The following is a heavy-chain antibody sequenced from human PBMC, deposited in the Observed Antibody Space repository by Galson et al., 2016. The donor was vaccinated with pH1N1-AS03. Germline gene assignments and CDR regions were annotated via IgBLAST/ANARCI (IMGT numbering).Heavy chain of an antibody. V-gene: IGHV1-69*04. CDR1: GGTFGTSA. Sequence: SVKVSCKASGGTFGTSAISWVRQAPGQGPEWMGRLTPMLNVTSYAQKFQGRVTITAGTSTSTVYMELSSLRSDDTAVYYCATPGGVGYLDNWGRGTLVIVSS. D-gene: IGHD3-16*01. CDR2: LTPMLNVT. J-gene: IGHJ4*02. CDR3: ATPGGVGYLDN.